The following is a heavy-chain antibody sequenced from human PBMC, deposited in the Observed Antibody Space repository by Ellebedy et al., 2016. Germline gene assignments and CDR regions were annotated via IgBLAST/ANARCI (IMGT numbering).Heavy chain of an antibody. CDR2: IIPIFGTA. CDR3: AMGNYDSSGYPFDY. V-gene: IGHV1-69*06. D-gene: IGHD3-22*01. CDR1: GGPFSSYA. J-gene: IGHJ4*02. Sequence: SVKVSXXASGGPFSSYAISWVRQAPGQGLEWMGGIIPIFGTANYAQKFQGRVTITADKSTSTAYMELSSLRSEDTAVYYCAMGNYDSSGYPFDYWGQGTLVTVSS.